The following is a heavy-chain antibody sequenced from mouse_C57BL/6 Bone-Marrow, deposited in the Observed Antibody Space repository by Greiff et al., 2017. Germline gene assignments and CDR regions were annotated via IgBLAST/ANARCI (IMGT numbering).Heavy chain of an antibody. V-gene: IGHV1-64*01. Sequence: QVQLQQPGAELVKPGASVTLSCKASGYTFTSYWMHWVKQRPGQGLEWIGMIHPNSGSTNYNEKFKSKATLTVDKSSSTAYMQLSSLTSEDSAVYYCARDGFYYSNPAWFAYWGQGTLVTVSA. CDR1: GYTFTSYW. CDR2: IHPNSGST. CDR3: ARDGFYYSNPAWFAY. J-gene: IGHJ3*01. D-gene: IGHD2-5*01.